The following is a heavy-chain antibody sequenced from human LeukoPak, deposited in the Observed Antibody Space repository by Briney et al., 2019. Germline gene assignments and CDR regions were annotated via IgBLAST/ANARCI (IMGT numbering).Heavy chain of an antibody. CDR1: GYTFSGYY. D-gene: IGHD2-15*01. CDR2: INPNSGAT. Sequence: ASVKVSCKASGYTFSGYYIHWVRQAPGQGLEWMGWINPNSGATGFAQKFQGRVTMTRDTSISTAYMELSSLRSDDTAVYFCASDPCTGGTCYWYFDYWGQGSLVTVSS. J-gene: IGHJ4*02. CDR3: ASDPCTGGTCYWYFDY. V-gene: IGHV1-2*02.